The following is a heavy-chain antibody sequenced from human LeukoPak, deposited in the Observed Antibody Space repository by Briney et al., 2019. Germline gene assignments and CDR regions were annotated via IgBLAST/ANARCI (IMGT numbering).Heavy chain of an antibody. D-gene: IGHD6-13*01. Sequence: GGSLRLSCAASGFTFSTYGMHWVRQAPGKGLEWVAVIWYDGSNKYYADSVKGRFTISRDNSKNTLYLQMNSLRAEDTAVYYCARRAAACLDDSSYYYGMDVWGQGTTVTVSS. CDR1: GFTFSTYG. J-gene: IGHJ6*02. V-gene: IGHV3-33*08. CDR2: IWYDGSNK. CDR3: ARRAAACLDDSSYYYGMDV.